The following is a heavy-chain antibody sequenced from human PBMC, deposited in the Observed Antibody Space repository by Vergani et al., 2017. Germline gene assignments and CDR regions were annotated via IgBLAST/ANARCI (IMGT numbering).Heavy chain of an antibody. J-gene: IGHJ4*01. V-gene: IGHV4-61*02. CDR3: VKEKIDLGSYFFDS. Sequence: QLQLQESGPGLVKPSQSLSLTCTVSGGSISGVSYYLSWVRQPAGKGLEWIGRIYYSGRTDYNPSLESRVTISVDTSKNTFSLTLSSVNATDTAIYYCVKEKIDLGSYFFDSWGHGILVTVSS. D-gene: IGHD2/OR15-2a*01. CDR2: IYYSGRT. CDR1: GGSISGVSYY.